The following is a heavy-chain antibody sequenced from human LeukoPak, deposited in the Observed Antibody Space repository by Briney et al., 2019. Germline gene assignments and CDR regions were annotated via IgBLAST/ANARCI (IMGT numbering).Heavy chain of an antibody. V-gene: IGHV3-30*04. CDR2: ISYDGSNK. CDR1: GFTFSSYA. Sequence: PGGSLRLSCAASGFTFSSYAMHWVRQAPGKGLEWVAVISYDGSNKYYADSVKGRFTISRDNSKNTLYLQMNSLRAEDTAVYYCARGIRYYYDSSGSDYWGQGTLVTVSS. CDR3: ARGIRYYYDSSGSDY. J-gene: IGHJ4*02. D-gene: IGHD3-22*01.